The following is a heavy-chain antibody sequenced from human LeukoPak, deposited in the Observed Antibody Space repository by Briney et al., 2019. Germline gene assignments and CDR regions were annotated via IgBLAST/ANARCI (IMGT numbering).Heavy chain of an antibody. CDR1: GFTFSSYE. J-gene: IGHJ4*02. V-gene: IGHV3-48*03. CDR2: IGSSGRAI. D-gene: IGHD1-20*01. Sequence: GSLRPSCASSGFTFSSYEMNWVRQAPGQGMEWISYIGSSGRAIYYADSVKGRFTISRDNAKNSLYLQMDSLRAEDTAVYYCARIGYDWNLFDFWGQGTLVTVSS. CDR3: ARIGYDWNLFDF.